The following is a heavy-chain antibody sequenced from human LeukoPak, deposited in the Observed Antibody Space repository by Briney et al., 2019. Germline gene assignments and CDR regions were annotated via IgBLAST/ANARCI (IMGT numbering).Heavy chain of an antibody. V-gene: IGHV4-38-2*02. D-gene: IGHD6-13*01. CDR2: IYHSGTT. J-gene: IGHJ3*02. CDR3: ARGGIAAAAFDI. CDR1: GYSISSGYY. Sequence: SETLSLTCTVSGYSISSGYYWGWIRQPPGKGLEWIGSIYHSGTTYYNPSLKSRVTISVDTSKNQFSLKLSSVTAADTAVYYCARGGIAAAAFDIWGQGTMVTVSS.